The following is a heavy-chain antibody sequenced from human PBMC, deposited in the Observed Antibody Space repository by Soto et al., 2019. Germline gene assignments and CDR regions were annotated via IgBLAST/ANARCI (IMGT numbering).Heavy chain of an antibody. V-gene: IGHV4-31*03. CDR2: IYYSGST. Sequence: QVQLQESGPGLVKPSQTLSLTCTVSGGSISSGGYYWSWIRQHPGKGLEWIGYIYYSGSTYYNPSLKSRVTISVDMSKNQFSLKLSSVTAADTAVYYCARGYGSGSYYSPRHPNRWGQGTLVTVSS. CDR3: ARGYGSGSYYSPRHPNR. CDR1: GGSISSGGYY. D-gene: IGHD3-10*01. J-gene: IGHJ4*02.